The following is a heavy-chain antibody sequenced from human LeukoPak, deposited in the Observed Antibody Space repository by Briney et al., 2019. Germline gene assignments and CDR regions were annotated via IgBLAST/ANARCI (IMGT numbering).Heavy chain of an antibody. D-gene: IGHD5-12*01. CDR1: GFTFSSYS. CDR2: ISSSSSYI. V-gene: IGHV3-21*01. Sequence: GGSLRLSCAASGFTFSSYSMNWVRQAPGKGLEWVSSISSSSSYIYYADSVKGRFTISRDNAKNSLYLQMNSLRAEDTAVYYCASYSGYDSPFDYWGQGTLVTVSS. J-gene: IGHJ4*02. CDR3: ASYSGYDSPFDY.